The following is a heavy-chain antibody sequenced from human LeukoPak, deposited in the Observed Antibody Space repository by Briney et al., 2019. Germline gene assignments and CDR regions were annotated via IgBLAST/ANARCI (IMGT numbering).Heavy chain of an antibody. CDR2: IYTSGST. Sequence: PSQTLSLTCTVSGGSISGGSYYWSWIRQPAGKGLEWIGRIYTSGSTNYNPSLKSRVTISVDTSKNQFSLKLSSVTAADTAVYYCAREGREGYSYAPFDYWGQGTLVTVSS. CDR1: GGSISGGSYY. J-gene: IGHJ4*02. D-gene: IGHD5-18*01. CDR3: AREGREGYSYAPFDY. V-gene: IGHV4-61*02.